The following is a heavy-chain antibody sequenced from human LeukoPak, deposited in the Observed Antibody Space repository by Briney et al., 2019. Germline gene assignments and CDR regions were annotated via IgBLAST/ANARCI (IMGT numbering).Heavy chain of an antibody. V-gene: IGHV3-48*03. Sequence: GGSLRLSCAASGFTFSSYEMNWVRQAPGKGLEWVSYISSSGSTIYYADSVKGRFTISRDNAKNSLYLQMNSLRAEDTAVYYCARGARRGSYRHWGQGTLVTVSS. J-gene: IGHJ4*02. CDR3: ARGARRGSYRH. CDR2: ISSSGSTI. CDR1: GFTFSSYE. D-gene: IGHD3-10*01.